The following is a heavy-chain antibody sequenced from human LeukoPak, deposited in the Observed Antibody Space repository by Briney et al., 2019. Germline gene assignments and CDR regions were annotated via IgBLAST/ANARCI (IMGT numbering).Heavy chain of an antibody. CDR1: GYTFPSYF. CDR2: INPSGGST. V-gene: IGHV1-46*01. Sequence: ASVKVSCKASGYTFPSYFMHWVRQAPGQGLEWMGIINPSGGSTSYAQKFQGRVTMTRDTSTSTVYMELSSLRSEDTAVYYCARSRGQNWFDPWGQGTLVTVSS. D-gene: IGHD3-10*01. CDR3: ARSRGQNWFDP. J-gene: IGHJ5*02.